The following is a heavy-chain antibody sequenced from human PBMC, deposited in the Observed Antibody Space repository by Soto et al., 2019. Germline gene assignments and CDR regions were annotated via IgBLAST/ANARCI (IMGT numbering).Heavy chain of an antibody. Sequence: QVQLVQSGAEVKKPGSTVKVSCKDSGGAFSTYSMFWERQAPGQGLEWMGRIIPMLGVRNYAQRFQDRVTITADKSTATVHMELSSLRSEDTALYYCTIGSWSGEVFDIWGQGTMVTVS. CDR1: GGAFSTYS. CDR3: TIGSWSGEVFDI. V-gene: IGHV1-69*02. CDR2: IIPMLGVR. J-gene: IGHJ3*02. D-gene: IGHD2-21*01.